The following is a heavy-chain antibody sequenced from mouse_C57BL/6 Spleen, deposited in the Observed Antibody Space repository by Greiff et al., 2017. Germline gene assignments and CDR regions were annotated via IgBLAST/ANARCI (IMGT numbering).Heavy chain of an antibody. Sequence: QVQPKESGAEPVKPGASVKISCKASGYAFRSYWMNWVKQRPGKGLEWIGQIYPGDGDTNYNGKFKGKATLTADKSSSTAYMQLSSLTSEDSAVYFCARGDYLFAYWGQGTLVTVSA. V-gene: IGHV1-80*01. CDR2: IYPGDGDT. J-gene: IGHJ3*01. D-gene: IGHD2-4*01. CDR1: GYAFRSYW. CDR3: ARGDYLFAY.